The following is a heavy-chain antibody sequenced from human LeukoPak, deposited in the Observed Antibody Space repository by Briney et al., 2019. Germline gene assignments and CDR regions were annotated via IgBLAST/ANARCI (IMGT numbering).Heavy chain of an antibody. J-gene: IGHJ4*02. D-gene: IGHD3-22*01. CDR2: INPNSGGT. Sequence: ASVKVSCKASGYTFTGYYMHWVRQAPGQGLEWMGRINPNSGGTNYAQKFQGRVTMTRDTSISTACMELSRLRSDDTAVYYCATGYYYDSSGYYSFLTYWGQGTLVTVSS. V-gene: IGHV1-2*06. CDR3: ATGYYYDSSGYYSFLTY. CDR1: GYTFTGYY.